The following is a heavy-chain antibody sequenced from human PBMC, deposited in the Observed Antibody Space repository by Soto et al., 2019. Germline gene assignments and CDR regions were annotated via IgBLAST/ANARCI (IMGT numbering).Heavy chain of an antibody. CDR2: INTSGTT. J-gene: IGHJ6*02. Sequence: QVQLQESGPGLVKPSETLSLTCTVSGGSISSNYWRWIRQPAGKGLEWIGRINTSGTTNYTPSLMRRVSMKVDTGMNQLSLKVNSVTAADTAVYDCERDVRGDRCLDVWGQGTTVTVSS. CDR1: GGSISSNY. V-gene: IGHV4-4*07. D-gene: IGHD3-10*01. CDR3: ERDVRGDRCLDV.